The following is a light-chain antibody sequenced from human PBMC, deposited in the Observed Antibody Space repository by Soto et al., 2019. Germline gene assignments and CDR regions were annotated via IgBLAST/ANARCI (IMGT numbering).Light chain of an antibody. Sequence: QSALAQPASVSGSRGQSMTISCTGTSGDIGSYNRVSWYQQHPGKAPKLIIYEVTDRPSAVSNRFSGSKSGNTASLTISGLQAEDEAEYYCSSYTNINTRACVFGTGTKVTVL. CDR2: EVT. CDR1: SGDIGSYNR. CDR3: SSYTNINTRACV. J-gene: IGLJ1*01. V-gene: IGLV2-14*01.